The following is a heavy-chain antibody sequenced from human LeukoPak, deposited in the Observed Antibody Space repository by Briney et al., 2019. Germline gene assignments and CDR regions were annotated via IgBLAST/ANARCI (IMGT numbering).Heavy chain of an antibody. D-gene: IGHD3-22*01. J-gene: IGHJ4*02. CDR1: GGSISSGPYY. Sequence: SETLSLTCTVSGGSISSGPYYWGWIRQPPGKGLEWIGNIYYGENTYYNPSLKSRVTISVDTSKNQFSLKLSSVTAADTAVYYCARGPYYYDSSGNFDYWGQGTLVTVSS. CDR2: IYYGENT. V-gene: IGHV4-39*07. CDR3: ARGPYYYDSSGNFDY.